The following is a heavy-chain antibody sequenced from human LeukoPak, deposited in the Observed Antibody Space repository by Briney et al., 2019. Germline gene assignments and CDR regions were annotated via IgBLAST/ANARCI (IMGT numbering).Heavy chain of an antibody. J-gene: IGHJ6*03. CDR1: GGTFSSYA. CDR3: ARGPLVRGVISYMDV. D-gene: IGHD3-10*01. V-gene: IGHV1-69*13. CDR2: IIPIFGTA. Sequence: ASVKVSCKASGGTFSSYAISWVRQAPGQGLEWMGGIIPIFGTANYAQKFQGRVTITADESTSTAYMELSSLRSEDTAVYYCARGPLVRGVISYMDVWGKGTTVTISS.